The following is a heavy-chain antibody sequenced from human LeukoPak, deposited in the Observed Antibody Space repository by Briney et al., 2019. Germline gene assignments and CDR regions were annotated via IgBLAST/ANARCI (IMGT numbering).Heavy chain of an antibody. V-gene: IGHV3-23*01. D-gene: IGHD2-15*01. CDR3: ASTEGYYYFDY. Sequence: GGSLRLSCAASGFALSSYAMSWVRQAPGKGLEWVSVIVGGGSSTYYADSVKGRFTISRDNSKNTLYLQMNSLRAEDTAVYYCASTEGYYYFDYWGQGTLATVSS. CDR2: IVGGGSST. CDR1: GFALSSYA. J-gene: IGHJ4*02.